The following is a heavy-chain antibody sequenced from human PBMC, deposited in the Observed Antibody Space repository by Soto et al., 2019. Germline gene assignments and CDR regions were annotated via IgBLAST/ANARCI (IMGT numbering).Heavy chain of an antibody. CDR2: IIPILGIA. D-gene: IGHD1-7*01. J-gene: IGHJ3*02. CDR1: GGTFSSYT. CDR3: ARDSGITGTTGAFDI. V-gene: IGHV1-69*04. Sequence: ASVKVSCKASGGTFSSYTISWVRQAPGQGLEWMGRIIPILGIANYAQKFQGRVTITADKSTSTAYMELSSLRSEDTAVYYCARDSGITGTTGAFDIWGQGTMVTVSS.